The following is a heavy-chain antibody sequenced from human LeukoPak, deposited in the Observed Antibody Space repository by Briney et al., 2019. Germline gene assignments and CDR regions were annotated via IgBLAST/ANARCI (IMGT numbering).Heavy chain of an antibody. CDR3: ARVRWGGLYYFDY. V-gene: IGHV3-11*04. CDR2: ISGSGSTI. D-gene: IGHD3-16*01. Sequence: PGGSLRLSCAASGFTFGDYSMTWIRQAPGKGLEWVSYISGSGSTIYYADSVKGRFTISRDNAKNSLYLQMNSLRAEDTAVYYCARVRWGGLYYFDYWGQGTLVTVSS. J-gene: IGHJ4*02. CDR1: GFTFGDYS.